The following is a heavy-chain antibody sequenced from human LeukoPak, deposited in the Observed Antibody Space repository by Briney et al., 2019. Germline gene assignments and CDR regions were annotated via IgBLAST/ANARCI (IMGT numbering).Heavy chain of an antibody. Sequence: GGSLRLSCAASGFTFSSYSMNWVRQAPGKGLEWVSIISSDSSHIYDTDSAKGRFTISRDNAKNSLYLQMNSLRPEDTAVYYCVRGATAVTRHLDYWGQGTLVTVSS. CDR3: VRGATAVTRHLDY. CDR2: ISSDSSHI. J-gene: IGHJ4*02. D-gene: IGHD4-23*01. CDR1: GFTFSSYS. V-gene: IGHV3-21*01.